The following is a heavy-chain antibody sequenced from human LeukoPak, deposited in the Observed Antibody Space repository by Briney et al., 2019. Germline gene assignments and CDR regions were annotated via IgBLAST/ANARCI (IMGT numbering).Heavy chain of an antibody. V-gene: IGHV3-69-1*01. CDR1: GFTFSDYR. CDR2: ISSSRTV. J-gene: IGHJ4*02. Sequence: PGGSLRLSCAASGFTFSDYRMNWVRQAPGKGLEWVSYISSSRTVSYADSVRGRFTVSRDNAKNSLYLQMNSLRAEDTAIYYCTRDSGYYDGGFWGQGTLVTVSS. CDR3: TRDSGYYDGGF. D-gene: IGHD3-22*01.